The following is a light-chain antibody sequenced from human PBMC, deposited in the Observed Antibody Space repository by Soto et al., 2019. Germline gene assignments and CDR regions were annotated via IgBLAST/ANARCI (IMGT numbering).Light chain of an antibody. J-gene: IGKJ1*01. CDR3: QQYNNLPRT. V-gene: IGKV3-15*01. CDR2: GAS. CDR1: QTVSSN. Sequence: EIVMTQSPATLSVSPGERATLSCRASQTVSSNLAWYQQKPGLAPRLLIYGASTRPTGTPARFSGSGSGTEFTLTISSLQSEDFAVYYCQQYNNLPRTFGQGTKVEIK.